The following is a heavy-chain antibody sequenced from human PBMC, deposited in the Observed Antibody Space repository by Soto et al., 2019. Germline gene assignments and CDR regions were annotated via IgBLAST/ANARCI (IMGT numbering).Heavy chain of an antibody. Sequence: GGSLRLSCAASGFTFSSYSMNWVRQAPGKGLEWVSSISSSSSYIYYADSVKGRFTISRDNAKNSLYLQMNSLRAEDTAVYYCARVVTGTTGAWFDPWGQGTLVTVSP. V-gene: IGHV3-21*01. CDR2: ISSSSSYI. CDR3: ARVVTGTTGAWFDP. CDR1: GFTFSSYS. J-gene: IGHJ5*02. D-gene: IGHD1-7*01.